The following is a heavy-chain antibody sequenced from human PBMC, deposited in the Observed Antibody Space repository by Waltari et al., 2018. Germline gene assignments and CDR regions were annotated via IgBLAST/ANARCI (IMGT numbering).Heavy chain of an antibody. CDR3: ARHLPDYYYYGVDV. V-gene: IGHV5-10-1*03. CDR1: GYHFTSYW. Sequence: EVQLVQSGAEVKKPGESLRIYCKGSGYHFTSYWISWVRQMPGKGLEWMGRIDPSDSYTNFSPSFQGHVTISVDKSISTAYVQWSSLKASDTAMYYCARHLPDYYYYGVDVWGQGTTVTVSS. CDR2: IDPSDSYT. J-gene: IGHJ6*02.